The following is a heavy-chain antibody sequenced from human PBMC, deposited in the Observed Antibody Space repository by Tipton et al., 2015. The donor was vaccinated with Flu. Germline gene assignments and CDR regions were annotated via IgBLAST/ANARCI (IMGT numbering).Heavy chain of an antibody. J-gene: IGHJ4*02. V-gene: IGHV4-34*01. D-gene: IGHD6-13*01. CDR3: ARWGSSWPVSLDY. CDR2: INHSGST. CDR1: GGSISSYY. Sequence: TLSLTCTVSGGSISSYYWSWIRQPPGKGLEWIGEINHSGSTNYNPSLKSRVTISVDTSKNQFSLKLSSVTAADTAVYYCARWGSSWPVSLDYWGQGTLVTVSS.